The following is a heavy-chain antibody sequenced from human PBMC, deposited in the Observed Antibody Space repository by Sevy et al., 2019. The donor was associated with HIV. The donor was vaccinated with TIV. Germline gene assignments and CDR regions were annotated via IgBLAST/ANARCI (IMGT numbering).Heavy chain of an antibody. CDR2: INPNSGGT. Sequence: ASVKVSCKASGYTFTGYYMHWVRQAPGQGLEWMGWINPNSGGTNYAQKFQGRVTMTRDTSISTAYMELSRLRSDDTAVYYCARAAAIAAAGTFDYWGQGTLVTVSS. D-gene: IGHD6-13*01. CDR1: GYTFTGYY. V-gene: IGHV1-2*02. CDR3: ARAAAIAAAGTFDY. J-gene: IGHJ4*02.